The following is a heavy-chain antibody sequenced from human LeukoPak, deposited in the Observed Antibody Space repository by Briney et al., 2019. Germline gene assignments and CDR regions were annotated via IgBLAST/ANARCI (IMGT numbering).Heavy chain of an antibody. D-gene: IGHD2-2*01. CDR2: IYYSGST. CDR1: GGSISSSSYY. Sequence: SETLSLTCTVSGGSISSSSYYWGWIRQPPGKGLEWIGSIYYSGSTYYNPSLKSRVTISVDRSKNQFSLKLSSVTAADTAVYYCARGGSLGYCSSTSCPRIDYWGQGTLVTVSS. CDR3: ARGGSLGYCSSTSCPRIDY. J-gene: IGHJ4*02. V-gene: IGHV4-39*07.